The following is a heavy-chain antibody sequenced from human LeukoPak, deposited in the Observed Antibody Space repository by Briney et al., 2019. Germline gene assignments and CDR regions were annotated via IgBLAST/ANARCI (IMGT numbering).Heavy chain of an antibody. J-gene: IGHJ4*02. CDR1: GGSIRSYY. V-gene: IGHV4-59*08. D-gene: IGHD6-13*01. Sequence: KPSETLSLTCTVSGGSIRSYYCSWIRQPPGKGLEWVGYVYYSGSTSYNPSLKSRVTISVDTSKNQFSLKLSSVTAADTAVYYCARRVAAAGTYYFDYWGQGTLVTVSS. CDR3: ARRVAAAGTYYFDY. CDR2: VYYSGST.